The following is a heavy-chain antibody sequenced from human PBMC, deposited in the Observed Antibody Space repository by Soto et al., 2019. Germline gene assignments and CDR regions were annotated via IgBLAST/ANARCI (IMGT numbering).Heavy chain of an antibody. CDR1: GFTFSLYG. V-gene: IGHV3-33*01. J-gene: IGHJ6*02. CDR2: IWYDGSNT. D-gene: IGHD3-10*01. Sequence: HPGGSLRLSCAASGFTFSLYGMHWVRQPPGKGLEWVAVIWYDGSNTYYADSVKGRFTISRDNPKNTLYLQMNSLRAEDAAVYYCARGNYNYYYGMDVWGQGTTVTVSS. CDR3: ARGNYNYYYGMDV.